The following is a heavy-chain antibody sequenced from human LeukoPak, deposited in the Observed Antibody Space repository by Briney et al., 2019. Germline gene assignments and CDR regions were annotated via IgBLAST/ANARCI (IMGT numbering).Heavy chain of an antibody. Sequence: SETLSLTCAVYGGSFSGYYWSWIRQPPGKGLEWIGEINHSGSTNYNPSLKSRVTISVDTSKNQFSLKLSSVTAADTAVYYCARRTSGSYYPRPSSFDYWGQGTLVTVSS. J-gene: IGHJ4*02. V-gene: IGHV4-34*01. CDR2: INHSGST. D-gene: IGHD3-10*01. CDR3: ARRTSGSYYPRPSSFDY. CDR1: GGSFSGYY.